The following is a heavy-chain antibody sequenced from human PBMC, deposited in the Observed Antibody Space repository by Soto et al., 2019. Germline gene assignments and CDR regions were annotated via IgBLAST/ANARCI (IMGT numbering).Heavy chain of an antibody. Sequence: GGSLRLSCAASGFTFSSYSMNWVRQAPGKGLEWVSYISYSGSTIYYADSVRGRFTISRDNAKNSLYLQMNSLTDEDTAVYYRARDTYYDILSGYRDNGMAVWGQGPTVTVSS. J-gene: IGHJ6*02. CDR2: ISYSGSTI. CDR3: ARDTYYDILSGYRDNGMAV. V-gene: IGHV3-48*02. CDR1: GFTFSSYS. D-gene: IGHD3-9*01.